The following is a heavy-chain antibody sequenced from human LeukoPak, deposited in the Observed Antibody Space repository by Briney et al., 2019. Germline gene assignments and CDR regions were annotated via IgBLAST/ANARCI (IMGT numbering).Heavy chain of an antibody. CDR3: ARYGDYGAFDI. V-gene: IGHV3-48*01. CDR1: GFTFSSYS. CDR2: ISGSSSTR. J-gene: IGHJ3*02. D-gene: IGHD4-17*01. Sequence: PGGSLRLSCAASGFTFSSYSMNWVRQAPGKGLEWVSYISGSSSTRYYAGSVKGRFTISRDNAKNSLYLQMNSLRAEDTSVYYCARYGDYGAFDIWGQGTMVTASS.